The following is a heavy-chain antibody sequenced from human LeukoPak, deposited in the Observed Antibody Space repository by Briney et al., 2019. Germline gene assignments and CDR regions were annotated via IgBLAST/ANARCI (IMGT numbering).Heavy chain of an antibody. CDR3: ARGLLFAEDFDY. CDR2: INPSGGST. Sequence: AASVKVSCKASGYTFTSYYMHWVRQAPGQGLEWMGIINPSGGSTSYAQKFQGWVTMTRDTSISTAYMELSRLRSDDTAVYYCARGLLFAEDFDYWGQGTLVTVSS. D-gene: IGHD2-21*02. CDR1: GYTFTSYY. J-gene: IGHJ4*02. V-gene: IGHV1-46*01.